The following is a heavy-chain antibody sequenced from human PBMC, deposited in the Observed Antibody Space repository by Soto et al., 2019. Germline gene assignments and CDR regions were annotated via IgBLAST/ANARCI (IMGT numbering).Heavy chain of an antibody. CDR2: ISYDGSNK. D-gene: IGHD1-26*01. CDR1: GFTFSSYA. J-gene: IGHJ4*02. CDR3: ARDRGSSQPYYFDY. V-gene: IGHV3-30-3*01. Sequence: TGGSLRLSCAASGFTFSSYAMHWVRQAPGKGLEWVAVISYDGSNKYYADSVEGRFTISRDNSNNTLYLQMNSLRAEDTAVYYCARDRGSSQPYYFDYWRQGTLVTVSS.